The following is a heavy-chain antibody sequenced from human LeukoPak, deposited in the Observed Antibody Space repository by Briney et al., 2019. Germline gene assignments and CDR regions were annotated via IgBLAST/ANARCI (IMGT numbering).Heavy chain of an antibody. CDR1: GCTFSSYA. D-gene: IGHD2-15*01. CDR2: ISSNGGST. CDR3: ARGPSGVPRYYFDY. Sequence: PGGSLRLSCAASGCTFSSYAMHWVRQAPGKGLEYVSAISSNGGSTYYANSVKGRFTTSRDNSKNTLYLQMGSLRAEDMAVYYFARGPSGVPRYYFDYWAQGTLVTVFS. V-gene: IGHV3-64*01. J-gene: IGHJ4*02.